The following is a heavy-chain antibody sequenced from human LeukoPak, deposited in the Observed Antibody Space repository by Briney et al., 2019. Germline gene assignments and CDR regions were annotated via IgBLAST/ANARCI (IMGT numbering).Heavy chain of an antibody. CDR3: ARDRPYYYYGMDV. CDR1: GGSFSGYY. J-gene: IGHJ6*02. Sequence: SETLSLTCAVYGGSFSGYYWSWIRQPPGKGLEWIGEINHSGSTNYNPSLKSRVTISVDTSKNQSSMKLSSVTAADTAVYYCARDRPYYYYGMDVWGQGTTVTVSS. V-gene: IGHV4-34*01. CDR2: INHSGST.